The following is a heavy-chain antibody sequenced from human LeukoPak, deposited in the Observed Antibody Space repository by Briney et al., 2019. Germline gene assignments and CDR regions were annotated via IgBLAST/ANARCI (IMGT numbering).Heavy chain of an antibody. D-gene: IGHD6-19*01. CDR3: ARVGLSRGWYGDY. CDR1: GGSFSGYY. V-gene: IGHV4-34*01. J-gene: IGHJ4*02. CDR2: INHSGST. Sequence: SETLSLTCAVYGGSFSGYYWSWIRQPPGKGLEWIGEINHSGSTNYNPSLKSRVTISVDTSKNQFSLKLSSVTAADTAVYYCARVGLSRGWYGDYWGQGTLVTVSS.